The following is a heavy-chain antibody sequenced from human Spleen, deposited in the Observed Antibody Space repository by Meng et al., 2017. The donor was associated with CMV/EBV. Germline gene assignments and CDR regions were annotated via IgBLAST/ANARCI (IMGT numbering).Heavy chain of an antibody. J-gene: IGHJ4*02. D-gene: IGHD2/OR15-2a*01. CDR3: ARTLSVYGELSHFDS. V-gene: IGHV1-18*01. CDR1: GYTFVSFG. CDR2: ISAYNGKT. Sequence: ASVKVSCMASGYTFVSFGISWVRQAPGKGPEWMGWISAYNGKTKYGPNLQGRVTMSTETSTSTAYLELKSLTSDDTAVYYCARTLSVYGELSHFDSWGQGTQVTVSS.